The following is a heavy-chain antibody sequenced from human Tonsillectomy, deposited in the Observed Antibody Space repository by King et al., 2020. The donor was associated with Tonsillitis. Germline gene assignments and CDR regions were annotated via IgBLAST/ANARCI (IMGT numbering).Heavy chain of an antibody. CDR3: ARGGGTIFGVIVADSYYYYMDV. CDR1: GGSFSGYY. Sequence: QLQQGGARRLKPSETLSLTGAVYGGSFSGYYWTWIRQPTGKGLEWIGEINHSGGTNYNPSLKSRVTISVDTSKNQFSLTLSSVTAADTAVYYCARGGGTIFGVIVADSYYYYMDVWGKGTTVTVSS. D-gene: IGHD3-3*01. CDR2: INHSGGT. J-gene: IGHJ6*03. V-gene: IGHV4-34*01.